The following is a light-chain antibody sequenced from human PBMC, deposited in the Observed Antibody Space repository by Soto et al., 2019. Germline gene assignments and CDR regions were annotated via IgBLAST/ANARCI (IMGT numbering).Light chain of an antibody. CDR1: SSDVGSYDR. CDR3: SSYTTGSSLV. Sequence: QSALSQPPSVSGSPGQSVTISCTGTSSDVGSYDRVSWYQQPPGTAPKLMIYEVTNRPSGVPDRFSGSKSGNTASLTISGLQPEDEADYYCSSYTTGSSLVLGGGTKLTVL. V-gene: IGLV2-18*02. CDR2: EVT. J-gene: IGLJ2*01.